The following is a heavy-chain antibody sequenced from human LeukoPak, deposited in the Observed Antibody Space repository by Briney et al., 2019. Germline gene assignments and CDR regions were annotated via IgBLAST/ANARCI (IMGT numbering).Heavy chain of an antibody. CDR2: INPNSGGT. V-gene: IGHV1-2*02. Sequence: GASVKVSCKASGYSFTGYYMHWVRQAPGQGLEWMGWINPNSGGTNYAQKFQGRVTMTRDTSINTAYMELSRLRSDDTAVYYCALLPYYYGSGMYLDYWGQGTLVTVTS. J-gene: IGHJ4*02. D-gene: IGHD3-10*01. CDR1: GYSFTGYY. CDR3: ALLPYYYGSGMYLDY.